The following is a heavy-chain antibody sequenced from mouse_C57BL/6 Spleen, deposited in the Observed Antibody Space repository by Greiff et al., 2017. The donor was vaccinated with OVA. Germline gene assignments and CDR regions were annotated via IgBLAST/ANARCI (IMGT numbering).Heavy chain of an antibody. CDR1: GYTFTSYW. CDR2: IDPSDSYT. CDR3: ARLSGYGNYYFDY. Sequence: VKLQQPGAELVKPGASVKLSCKASGYTFTSYWMQWVKQRPGQGLEWIGEIDPSDSYTNYNQKLKGKATLTVDTSSSTAYMQLSSLTSEDSAVYYCARLSGYGNYYFDYWGQGTTLTVSS. D-gene: IGHD2-1*01. J-gene: IGHJ2*01. V-gene: IGHV1-50*01.